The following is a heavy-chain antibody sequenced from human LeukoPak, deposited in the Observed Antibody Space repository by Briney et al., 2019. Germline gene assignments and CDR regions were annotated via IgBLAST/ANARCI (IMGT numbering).Heavy chain of an antibody. CDR3: ARHPSQWLVLLDY. CDR2: IYYSGST. Sequence: SETLSLTCTVSGGSISSSSYYWGWIRQPPGKGLEWIGSIYYSGSTYYNPSLKSRATISVDTSKNQFSLKLSSVTAADTAVYYCARHPSQWLVLLDYWGQGTLVTVSS. CDR1: GGSISSSSYY. D-gene: IGHD6-19*01. J-gene: IGHJ4*02. V-gene: IGHV4-39*01.